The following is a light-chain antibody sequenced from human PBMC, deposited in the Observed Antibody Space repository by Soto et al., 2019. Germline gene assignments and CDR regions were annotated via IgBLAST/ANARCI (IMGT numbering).Light chain of an antibody. J-gene: IGKJ4*01. CDR3: QQYGTSALT. CDR1: QNVRSNY. Sequence: EVVLTQSPGTLSLSPGERATLSCRASQNVRSNYLAWFQKKPGQAPRFLIYDASSRATGIPDRFSGSGSGTDFTLTISRLEPEDFAVYYCQQYGTSALTFGGGTKVEIK. CDR2: DAS. V-gene: IGKV3-20*01.